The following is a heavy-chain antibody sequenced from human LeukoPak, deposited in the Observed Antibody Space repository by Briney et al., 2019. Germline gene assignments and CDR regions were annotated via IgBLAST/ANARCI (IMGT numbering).Heavy chain of an antibody. D-gene: IGHD3-10*01. CDR2: IYYSGST. CDR3: ARQKASGSYYKVLNWFDP. V-gene: IGHV4-59*08. J-gene: IGHJ5*02. Sequence: SETLSLTCTVSGGSISSYYWSWIRQPPGKGLEWIGYIYYSGSTNYNPSLKSRVTISVDTSKNQFSLKLSSVTAADTAVYYCARQKASGSYYKVLNWFDPWGQGTLVTVSS. CDR1: GGSISSYY.